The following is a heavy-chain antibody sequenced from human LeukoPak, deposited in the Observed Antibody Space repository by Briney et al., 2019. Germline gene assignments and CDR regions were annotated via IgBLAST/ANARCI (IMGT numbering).Heavy chain of an antibody. CDR2: LTTGGST. D-gene: IGHD1-1*01. CDR3: AKARTTPAPYYFDY. V-gene: IGHV3-23*01. J-gene: IGHJ4*02. Sequence: GGSLRLSCAASGFTFSSYAMTWVRQAPGKGLEWVSVLTTGGSTYYADSVKGRFTISKDNSKNTLYLQMNSLRAEDTAVYYCAKARTTPAPYYFDYWGQGTLVTVSS. CDR1: GFTFSSYA.